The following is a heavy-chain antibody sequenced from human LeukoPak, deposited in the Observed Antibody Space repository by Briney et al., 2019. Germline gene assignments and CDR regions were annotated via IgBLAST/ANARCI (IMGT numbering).Heavy chain of an antibody. V-gene: IGHV3-30-3*01. CDR1: GFTFSSYA. CDR3: ARSIVVVPAAMLDYGMDV. CDR2: ISYDGSNK. J-gene: IGHJ6*02. D-gene: IGHD2-2*01. Sequence: GRSLRLSCAASGFTFSSYAMHWVRQAPGKGLEWVAVISYDGSNKYYADSVKGRFTISRDNSKNTLYLQMNSLRAEDTAVYYYARSIVVVPAAMLDYGMDVWGQGTTVTVSS.